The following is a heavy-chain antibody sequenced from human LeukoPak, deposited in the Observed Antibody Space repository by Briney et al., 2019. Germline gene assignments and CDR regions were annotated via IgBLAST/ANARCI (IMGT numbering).Heavy chain of an antibody. CDR3: ATGYSSSWVTADY. D-gene: IGHD6-13*01. V-gene: IGHV3-30*02. CDR1: GFTFSSYG. J-gene: IGHJ4*02. CDR2: IRYDGSNK. Sequence: GGSLRLSCAASGFTFSSYGMHWVRQAPGKGLEWVAFIRYDGSNKYYADSVKGRFTISRDNSKNTLYLQMNSLRAEDTAVYYCATGYSSSWVTADYWGQGTLVTVSS.